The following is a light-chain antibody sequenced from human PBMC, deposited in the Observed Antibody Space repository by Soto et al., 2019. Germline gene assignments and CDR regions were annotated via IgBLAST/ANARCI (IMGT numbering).Light chain of an antibody. CDR2: DAS. Sequence: EIVMTQSPATLSVSPGDRATLSCRTSQSVNNNLAWYQQKPGQAPRLLIYDASTRATGVPDRFSGSGSGTDFTLTISRLEPEDFAVFYCHQCDSSPWTFGQGTKVDIK. J-gene: IGKJ1*01. CDR3: HQCDSSPWT. CDR1: QSVNNN. V-gene: IGKV3-15*01.